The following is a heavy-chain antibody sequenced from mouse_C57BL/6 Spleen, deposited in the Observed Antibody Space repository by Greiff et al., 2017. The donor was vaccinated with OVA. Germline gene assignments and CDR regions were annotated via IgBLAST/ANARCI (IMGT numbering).Heavy chain of an antibody. V-gene: IGHV1-82*01. CDR1: GYAFSSSW. CDR3: ANNYYGSSSPFAY. J-gene: IGHJ3*01. CDR2: IYPGDGDT. Sequence: VQLQQSGPELVKPGASVKISCKASGYAFSSSWMNWVKPRPGKGLEWIGRIYPGDGDTNYNGKFKGKATLTAAKSSSTAYMQLSSLTSEDSAVYFCANNYYGSSSPFAYWGQGTLVTVSA. D-gene: IGHD1-1*01.